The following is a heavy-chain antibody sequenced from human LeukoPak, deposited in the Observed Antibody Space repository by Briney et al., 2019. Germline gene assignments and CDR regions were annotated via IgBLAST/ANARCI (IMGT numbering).Heavy chain of an antibody. J-gene: IGHJ4*02. CDR1: GFTFSNYW. CDR3: ARGMMAAAGTSDY. D-gene: IGHD6-13*01. CDR2: INQDGSEE. Sequence: GGSLRLSCAASGFTFSNYWMTWVRQAPGKGLEWVAHINQDGSEEHYMDSAKARFTISRDNAKNSLSLQMNSLRAEDTAVYYCARGMMAAAGTSDYWGQGTLVTVSS. V-gene: IGHV3-7*01.